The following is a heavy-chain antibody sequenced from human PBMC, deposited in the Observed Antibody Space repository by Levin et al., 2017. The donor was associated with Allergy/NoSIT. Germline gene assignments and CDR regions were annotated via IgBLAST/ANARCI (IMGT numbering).Heavy chain of an antibody. V-gene: IGHV4-34*01. CDR2: INHSGST. D-gene: IGHD3-3*01. J-gene: IGHJ5*02. CDR3: ARGLGIRITIFGTWFDP. CDR1: GGSFSGYY. Sequence: TSETLSLTCAVYGGSFSGYYWSWIRQPPGKGLEWIGEINHSGSTNYNPSLKSRVTISVDTSKNQFSLKLSSVTAADTAVYYCARGLGIRITIFGTWFDPWGQGTLVTVSS.